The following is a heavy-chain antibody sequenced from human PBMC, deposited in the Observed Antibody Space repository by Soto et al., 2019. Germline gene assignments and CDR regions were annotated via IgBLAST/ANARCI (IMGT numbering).Heavy chain of an antibody. J-gene: IGHJ4*02. CDR2: IYYSGST. CDR3: ARGHQNYYDSSGYYLY. Sequence: TLSLTCTVSGGSISSGDYYWSWIRQPPGKGLEWIGYIYYSGSTYYNPSLKSRVTISVDTSKNQFSLKLSSVTAADTAVYYCARGHQNYYDSSGYYLYWGQGTLVTVSS. V-gene: IGHV4-30-4*01. CDR1: GGSISSGDYY. D-gene: IGHD3-22*01.